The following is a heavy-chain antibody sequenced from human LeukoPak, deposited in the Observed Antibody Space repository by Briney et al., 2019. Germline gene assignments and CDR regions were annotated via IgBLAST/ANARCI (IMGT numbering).Heavy chain of an antibody. D-gene: IGHD2-15*01. J-gene: IGHJ1*01. CDR2: IYYSGTT. CDR3: ARDEGYCSGGSCYRAEFFQH. CDR1: GGSVSSGSYY. Sequence: SETLSLTCTVSGGSVSSGSYYRSWIRQPPGKGLEWIGYIYYSGTTNHNPSLQSRVTISVDTSKNQFSLKLSSVTAADTAVYYCARDEGYCSGGSCYRAEFFQHWGQGTLVTVSS. V-gene: IGHV4-61*01.